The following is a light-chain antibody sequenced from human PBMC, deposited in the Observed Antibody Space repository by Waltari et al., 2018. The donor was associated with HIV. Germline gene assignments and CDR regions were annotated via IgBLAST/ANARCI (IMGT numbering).Light chain of an antibody. CDR2: EVS. Sequence: HSALTQPASVSGSPGQSITISCPGTSSDVGGYNLISWYQQHPGKAPKLMIYEVSKRPSGVSNRFSGSKSGNTASLTISGLQAEDEADYYCCAYAGSTTYVIFGGGTKLTVL. CDR1: SSDVGGYNL. V-gene: IGLV2-23*02. CDR3: CAYAGSTTYVI. J-gene: IGLJ2*01.